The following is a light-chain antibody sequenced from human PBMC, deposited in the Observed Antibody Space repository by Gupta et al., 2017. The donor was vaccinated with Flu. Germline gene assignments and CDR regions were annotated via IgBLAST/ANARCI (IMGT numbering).Light chain of an antibody. J-gene: IGLJ2*01. CDR2: GNS. CDR3: QSYDSSRSVV. CDR1: SSNIGAGYD. V-gene: IGLV1-40*01. Sequence: QSVLTQPPSVSGAPGQRVTISCTGSSSNIGAGYDVHWYQQLPGTAPKHLIYGNSKRPSGVPDRFSGSKSGTSASLAITGRQAEDEADYYCQSYDSSRSVVFGGGTKLTVL.